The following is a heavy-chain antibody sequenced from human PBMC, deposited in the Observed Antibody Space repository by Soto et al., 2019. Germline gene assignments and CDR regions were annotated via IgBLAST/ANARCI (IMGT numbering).Heavy chain of an antibody. CDR2: IYYSGST. D-gene: IGHD5-18*01. Sequence: QVQLQESGPGLVKPSQTLSLTCTVSGGSISSGGYYWSWIRQHPGQGLEWIGYIYYSGSTYYNPYPKSRVTISVDSSKNQFSLKLSSVTAADTAVYYCAMYGYSYGPNPILYWGQGTLVTVSS. CDR1: GGSISSGGYY. V-gene: IGHV4-31*03. J-gene: IGHJ4*02. CDR3: AMYGYSYGPNPILY.